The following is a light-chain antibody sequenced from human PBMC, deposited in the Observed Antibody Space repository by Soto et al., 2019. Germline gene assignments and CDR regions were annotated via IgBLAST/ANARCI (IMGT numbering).Light chain of an antibody. J-gene: IGKJ1*01. Sequence: DIQLTQSPSTLSASVGDRVTITCRASQSISSWLAWYQQKPGKAPKFLIYKTSNLESGVPSRFSGSGSGTEFTLTSSSLQPDDFATYCCQYYNNYCWTFGQGTKVEIK. CDR3: QYYNNYCWT. CDR2: KTS. CDR1: QSISSW. V-gene: IGKV1-5*03.